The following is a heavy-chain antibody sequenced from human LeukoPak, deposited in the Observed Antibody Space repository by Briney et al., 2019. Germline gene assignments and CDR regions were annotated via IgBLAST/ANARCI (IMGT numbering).Heavy chain of an antibody. J-gene: IGHJ3*02. V-gene: IGHV4-39*07. CDR3: ARGPNTSGNYRAFDI. Sequence: SETLSLTCTVSGGSISSSSYYWGWIRQPPGKGLEWIGSIYYSGSTYYNPSLKSRVTISFDTSESQVSLHLTSVTAADTAIYYCARGPNTSGNYRAFDIWGQGTMVTVSS. CDR1: GGSISSSSYY. D-gene: IGHD4-23*01. CDR2: IYYSGST.